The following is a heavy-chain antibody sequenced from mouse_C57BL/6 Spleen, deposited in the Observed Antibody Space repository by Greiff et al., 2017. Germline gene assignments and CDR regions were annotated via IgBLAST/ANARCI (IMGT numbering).Heavy chain of an antibody. CDR2: ISSGSSTI. CDR1: GFTFSDYG. Sequence: EVKLMESGGGLVKPGGSLKLSCAASGFTFSDYGMHWVRQAPEKGLEWVAYISSGSSTINYAETVKGRFTITRDNAKNTMFLQMTSLRSEDTAMYYCARSNYVDYAMDYWGQGTSVTVSS. D-gene: IGHD2-5*01. CDR3: ARSNYVDYAMDY. J-gene: IGHJ4*01. V-gene: IGHV5-17*01.